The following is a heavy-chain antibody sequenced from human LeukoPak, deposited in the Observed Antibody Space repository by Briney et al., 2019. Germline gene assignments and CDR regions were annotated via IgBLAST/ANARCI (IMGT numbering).Heavy chain of an antibody. V-gene: IGHV1-2*02. CDR2: INPNSGGT. D-gene: IGHD3-9*01. Sequence: ASVKVSCKASGYTFTCYYMHGVRQAPGQGLEWMGWINPNSGGTNYAQKFQGRVTMTTDTSISTAYMELSRLRSDDTAVYYCARGFPLRYFDWSPNQNWGQGTLVTVSS. CDR1: GYTFTCYY. CDR3: ARGFPLRYFDWSPNQN. J-gene: IGHJ4*02.